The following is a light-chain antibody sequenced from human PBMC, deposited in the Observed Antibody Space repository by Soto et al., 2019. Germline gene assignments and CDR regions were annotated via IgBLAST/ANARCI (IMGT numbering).Light chain of an antibody. Sequence: EIVLTQSPGTLSLSPGERATLSCRASQSVINNYLAWYQQKPGQAPRLLIYGASNRATGIPDRFSGSGSETEFTLTIRSLQSEDFAVYFCQQYNNWPSFGQGTRLEI. V-gene: IGKV3D-15*01. J-gene: IGKJ5*01. CDR2: GAS. CDR3: QQYNNWPS. CDR1: QSVINN.